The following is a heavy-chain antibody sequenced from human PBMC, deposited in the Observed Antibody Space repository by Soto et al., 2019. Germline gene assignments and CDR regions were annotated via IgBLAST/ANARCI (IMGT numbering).Heavy chain of an antibody. D-gene: IGHD6-13*01. CDR2: IYWNDDK. J-gene: IGHJ4*02. CDR3: AHMGQLPSLYYFDY. V-gene: IGHV2-5*01. CDR1: GFSLSTSGVG. Sequence: QITLKESGPTLVNPTQTLTLTCTFSGFSLSTSGVGVGWIRQPPGKALEWLALIYWNDDKRYSASLKSRLTITKDTSKNQVVLTMTNMDPVDTATYYCAHMGQLPSLYYFDYWGQGTLVTVSS.